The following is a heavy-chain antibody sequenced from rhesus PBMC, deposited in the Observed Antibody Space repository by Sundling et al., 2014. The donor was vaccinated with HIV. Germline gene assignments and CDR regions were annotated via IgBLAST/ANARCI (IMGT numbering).Heavy chain of an antibody. Sequence: QVKLQESGPGLVKSSETLSLTCTVSGFSIRSGYSWAWIRLPPGKGLEWIGFIGGPTGRTNYNPSLKSRVIIAKDTSENQFSLKLTSVTASDTAVYYCARELELAYLDSWGQGVVVTVSS. V-gene: IGHV4-127*01. CDR3: ARELELAYLDS. J-gene: IGHJ6*01. CDR1: GFSIRSGYS. CDR2: IGGPTGRT. D-gene: IGHD1-26*01.